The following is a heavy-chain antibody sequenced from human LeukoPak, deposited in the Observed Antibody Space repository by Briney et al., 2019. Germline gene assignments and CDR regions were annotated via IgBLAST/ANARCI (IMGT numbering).Heavy chain of an antibody. Sequence: SETLSLTCTVSGGSIRSSGHYWTWIRQHPEKGLEWIGYISHSGNTYYNPSLKTRISISLGTSSNHFSLRLSSVTATDTAVYYCARARDVCGGGCPEVANWFDPWGQGTLVTVSS. CDR3: ARARDVCGGGCPEVANWFDP. J-gene: IGHJ5*02. D-gene: IGHD2-21*02. V-gene: IGHV4-31*03. CDR1: GGSIRSSGHY. CDR2: ISHSGNT.